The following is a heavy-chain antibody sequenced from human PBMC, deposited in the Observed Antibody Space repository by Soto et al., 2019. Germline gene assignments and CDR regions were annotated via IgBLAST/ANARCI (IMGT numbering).Heavy chain of an antibody. J-gene: IGHJ5*02. Sequence: ASVKVSCKASGYTFTSYGISWVRQAPGQGLEWMGWISAYNGNTNYAQKLQGRVTMTTDKSTSTAYMELSSLRSEDTAVYYCARGGNCGSTSCYTLDPWGQGTLVTVSS. CDR1: GYTFTSYG. CDR3: ARGGNCGSTSCYTLDP. CDR2: ISAYNGNT. V-gene: IGHV1-18*04. D-gene: IGHD2-2*02.